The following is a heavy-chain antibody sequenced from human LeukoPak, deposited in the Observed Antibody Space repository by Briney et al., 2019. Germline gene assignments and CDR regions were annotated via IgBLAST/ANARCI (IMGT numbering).Heavy chain of an antibody. V-gene: IGHV5-51*01. CDR1: GYSFTSYW. J-gene: IGHJ4*02. Sequence: GESLKISCKGSGYSFTSYWIGWVRQMPGKGLEWMGTIYPGDSDTRYSPSFQGQVTISGDKSISTAYLQWSSLKASDTAMYYCARRVVVAAPRFDYWGQGTLVTVSS. CDR2: IYPGDSDT. D-gene: IGHD2-15*01. CDR3: ARRVVVAAPRFDY.